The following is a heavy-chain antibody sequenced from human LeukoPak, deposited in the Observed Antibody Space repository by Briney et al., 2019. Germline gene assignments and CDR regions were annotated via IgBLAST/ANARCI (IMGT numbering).Heavy chain of an antibody. D-gene: IGHD2-15*01. CDR3: ARGDKFSGDY. CDR2: IKQDGSEK. J-gene: IGHJ4*02. CDR1: GFTFTSCW. V-gene: IGHV3-7*04. Sequence: GSLRLSCAASGFTFTSCWMSWVRQAPGKGLEWVANIKQDGSEKYYVDSVKGRFSISRDNTRNSLYLQMNSLRAEDTAVYYCARGDKFSGDYWGQGTLVTVSS.